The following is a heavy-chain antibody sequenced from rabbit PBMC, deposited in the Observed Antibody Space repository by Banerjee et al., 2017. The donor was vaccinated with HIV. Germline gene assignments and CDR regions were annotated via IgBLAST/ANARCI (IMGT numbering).Heavy chain of an antibody. V-gene: IGHV1S45*01. CDR1: GFSFSNSTY. Sequence: QEHLEESGGDLVKPEGSLTLTCTASGFSFSNSTYMCWVRQAPGKGLEWIGCINTGSGSAYYASWVISRFPISKTSSTTVTLQMTSLTAADTATYFCARDRAYSSGWGRDLWGPGALVTVS. D-gene: IGHD4-1*01. J-gene: IGHJ4*01. CDR2: INTGSGSA. CDR3: ARDRAYSSGWGRDL.